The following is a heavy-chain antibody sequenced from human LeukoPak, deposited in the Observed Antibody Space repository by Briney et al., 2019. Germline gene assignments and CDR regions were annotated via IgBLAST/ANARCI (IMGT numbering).Heavy chain of an antibody. CDR3: ARESSSGWNFDL. CDR1: GGSVSSGSYY. J-gene: IGHJ2*01. CDR2: IYYSGST. V-gene: IGHV4-61*01. Sequence: SETLSLTCTVSGGSVSSGSYYWSWIRQPPGKGLEWIGYIYYSGSTNYNPSLKSRVTILVDTSKNQFSLKLSSVTAADTAVYYCARESSSGWNFDLWGRGTLVTVSS. D-gene: IGHD6-13*01.